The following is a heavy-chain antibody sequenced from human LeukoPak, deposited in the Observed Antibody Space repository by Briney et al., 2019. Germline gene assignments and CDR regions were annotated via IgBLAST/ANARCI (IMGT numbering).Heavy chain of an antibody. Sequence: SQTLSLTCTVSGGSISSGSYYWSWIRQPAGKGLEWIGRIYTSGSTNYNPSLKSRVTISVDTSKNQFSLKLSSVTAADTAVYYCARDPGNDKAFDIWGQGTMVTVSS. D-gene: IGHD1-1*01. CDR2: IYTSGST. CDR3: ARDPGNDKAFDI. J-gene: IGHJ3*02. V-gene: IGHV4-61*02. CDR1: GGSISSGSYY.